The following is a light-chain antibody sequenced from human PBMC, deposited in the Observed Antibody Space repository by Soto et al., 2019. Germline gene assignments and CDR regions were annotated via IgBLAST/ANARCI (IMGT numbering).Light chain of an antibody. V-gene: IGLV1-51*01. CDR2: DTN. Sequence: QSVLTQPPSVSAAPGQKVTITCSGSGSNIGKNDVSWYLQLPGADPKLLIYDTNKRPSGIPDRFSGSKSGTSATLGITGLQTGDEADYFCGTWDTRLSVVVFGGGTQLTVL. CDR3: GTWDTRLSVVV. J-gene: IGLJ2*01. CDR1: GSNIGKND.